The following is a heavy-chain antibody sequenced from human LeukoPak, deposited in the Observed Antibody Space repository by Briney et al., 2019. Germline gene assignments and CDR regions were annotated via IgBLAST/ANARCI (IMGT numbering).Heavy chain of an antibody. CDR3: ATPDYSNYGFGPGYFDH. J-gene: IGHJ4*02. D-gene: IGHD4-11*01. CDR2: ISGSGGST. V-gene: IGHV3-23*01. CDR1: GFTFSSYA. Sequence: GGSLRLSCAASGFTFSSYAMSWVRQAPGKGLEWVSAISGSGGSTYYADSVKGRFTISRDNSKNTLYLQMNSLRAEDTAVYYCATPDYSNYGFGPGYFDHWGQGTLVTVSS.